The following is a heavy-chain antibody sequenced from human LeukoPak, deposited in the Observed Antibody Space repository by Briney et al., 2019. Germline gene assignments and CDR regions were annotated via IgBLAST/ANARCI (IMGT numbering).Heavy chain of an antibody. J-gene: IGHJ4*02. V-gene: IGHV4-38-2*01. D-gene: IGHD4-23*01. CDR2: IYHSGST. CDR3: ARLNDYGGNGILI. CDR1: GYSISSGYY. Sequence: KPSETLSLTCAVSGYSISSGYYWGWIRQPPGKGLEWIGSIYHSGSTYYNPSLKSRVTISVDTSKNQFSLKLSSVTAADTAVYYCARLNDYGGNGILIWGQGTLVTVSS.